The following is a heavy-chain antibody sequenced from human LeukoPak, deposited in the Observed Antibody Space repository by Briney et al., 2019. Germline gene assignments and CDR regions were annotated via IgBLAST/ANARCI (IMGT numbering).Heavy chain of an antibody. CDR3: ARQVGSSRIDY. J-gene: IGHJ4*02. Sequence: SETLSLTCTVSGGSITTYYWSWIRQSPGKGLEWIGYIYPGGTTSYNPSLTSRVTISLDRSRSQFSLKLSSVTAADTAVYYCARQVGSSRIDYWGQGTLVTVSS. V-gene: IGHV4-59*08. CDR2: IYPGGTT. CDR1: GGSITTYY. D-gene: IGHD1-26*01.